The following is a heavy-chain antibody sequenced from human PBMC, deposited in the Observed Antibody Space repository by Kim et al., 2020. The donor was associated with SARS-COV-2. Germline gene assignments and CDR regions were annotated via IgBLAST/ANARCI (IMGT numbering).Heavy chain of an antibody. J-gene: IGHJ4*02. Sequence: YNPSRKSRGTISVDTSKNQFSRKLSSVTAADTAVYYCARLERTNGFCWGYWGQGTLVTVSS. CDR3: ARLERTNGFCWGY. D-gene: IGHD2-8*01. V-gene: IGHV4-39*01.